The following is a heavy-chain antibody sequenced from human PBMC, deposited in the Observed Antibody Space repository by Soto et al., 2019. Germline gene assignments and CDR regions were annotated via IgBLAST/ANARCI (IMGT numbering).Heavy chain of an antibody. CDR3: ARVLNRLTPGVHWFAP. Sequence: PGGSLRLSCAASGFSVSVNYMSWVRQAPGKGLEWVSVIYAGGNTYYADSVRGRFTISKDRSTNTLFFQFDALRAEDTAFFSCARVLNRLTPGVHWFAPWGQGTLVTVSS. J-gene: IGHJ5*02. CDR1: GFSVSVNY. CDR2: IYAGGNT. V-gene: IGHV3-66*01. D-gene: IGHD7-27*01.